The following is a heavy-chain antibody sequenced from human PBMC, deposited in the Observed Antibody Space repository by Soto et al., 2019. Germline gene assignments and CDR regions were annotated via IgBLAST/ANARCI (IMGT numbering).Heavy chain of an antibody. CDR1: GGIFNNYA. CDR3: ARDGPAVDY. J-gene: IGHJ4*02. Sequence: SVKVSCKASGGIFNNYAISWVRQAPGQGLEWMGGIIPMFGTANYAQKFQGRVTITADKSTSTAYMELSSLRSEDTAVYYCARDGPAVDYWGQGTLVTVSS. CDR2: IIPMFGTA. V-gene: IGHV1-69*06.